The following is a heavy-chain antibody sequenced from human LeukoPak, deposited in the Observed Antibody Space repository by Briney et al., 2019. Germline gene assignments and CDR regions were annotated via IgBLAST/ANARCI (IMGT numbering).Heavy chain of an antibody. D-gene: IGHD2-2*01. CDR2: ISGGGDMA. CDR1: GFTFSSYA. CDR3: ARGYCTSTNCNNWFDP. Sequence: GGSLRLSCAASGFTFSSYAMSWVRQGPGEGLEWVSAISGGGDMAHYTDSVKGRFTISRDNSRNVLYLQMNSLRADDAAIYYCARGYCTSTNCNNWFDPWGQGALVTVSS. V-gene: IGHV3-23*01. J-gene: IGHJ5*02.